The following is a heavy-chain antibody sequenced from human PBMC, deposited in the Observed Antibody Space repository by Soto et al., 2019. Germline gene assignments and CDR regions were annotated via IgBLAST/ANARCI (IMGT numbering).Heavy chain of an antibody. D-gene: IGHD3-10*01. Sequence: GASVKVSCKASGYTFTSYAMHWVRQAPGQRLEWMGWINAGNGNTKYSQKFQGRVTITRDTSASTAYMELSSLRSEDTAVYYCARPLWFGESTEYFQHWGQGTLVTVSS. CDR2: INAGNGNT. V-gene: IGHV1-3*01. CDR1: GYTFTSYA. CDR3: ARPLWFGESTEYFQH. J-gene: IGHJ1*01.